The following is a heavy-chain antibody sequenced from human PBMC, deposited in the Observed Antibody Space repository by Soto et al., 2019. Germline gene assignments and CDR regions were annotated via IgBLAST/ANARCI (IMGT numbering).Heavy chain of an antibody. D-gene: IGHD6-6*01. V-gene: IGHV4-59*01. CDR3: ARGAAARHYGMDV. Sequence: KPSETLSLTCSVSGASIGSTYWSWIRQPPGKGLEWIGYIYYSGSTNYNPSLKSRVTISVDTSKNQFSLKLSSVTAADTAVYYCARGAAARHYGMDVWGQGTTVTVSS. CDR1: GASIGSTY. J-gene: IGHJ6*02. CDR2: IYYSGST.